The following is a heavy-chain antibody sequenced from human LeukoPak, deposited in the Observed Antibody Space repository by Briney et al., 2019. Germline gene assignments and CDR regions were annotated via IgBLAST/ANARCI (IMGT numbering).Heavy chain of an antibody. CDR1: GGSFCGYY. V-gene: IGHV4-34*01. D-gene: IGHD5-24*01. CDR2: INPSGST. CDR3: ARGRVETATIDFAY. J-gene: IGHJ4*02. Sequence: PSETLSLTCAVYGGSFCGYYWGWIRQSPGKGLEGIGEINPSGSTNYNPSLKSRVTISVDPSKNQFSLKRSSATAADTAMYYCARGRVETATIDFAYGGQGTLVTVP.